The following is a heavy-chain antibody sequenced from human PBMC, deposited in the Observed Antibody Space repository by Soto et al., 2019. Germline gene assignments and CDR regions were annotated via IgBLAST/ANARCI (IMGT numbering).Heavy chain of an antibody. D-gene: IGHD3-9*01. CDR1: GDTISTGGYS. J-gene: IGHJ5*02. V-gene: IGHV4-30-2*01. Sequence: QLQLQESGSRLVKSSETLSLTCGVSGDTISTGGYSWAWIRQPPGKALEGIGHTYHSGNPYDNPSVKRRAITAVDRSKNLFSLKVSSVTAAATAVYYCARGTYGGSVGYFEPWGQGTLVTVSP. CDR2: TYHSGNP. CDR3: ARGTYGGSVGYFEP.